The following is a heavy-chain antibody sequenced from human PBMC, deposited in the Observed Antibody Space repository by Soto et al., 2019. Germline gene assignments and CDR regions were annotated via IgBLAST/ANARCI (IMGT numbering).Heavy chain of an antibody. V-gene: IGHV3-23*01. CDR2: ISGSGGST. D-gene: IGHD5-12*01. J-gene: IGHJ3*02. Sequence: GSLRLSCAASRFAFSSYAMTWVRQAPGKGLEWVSAISGSGGSTYYADSVKGRFTISRDNSKNTLYLQMNSLRAEDTAVYYCAKEMRDGYQNAFDIWGQGTMVTVSS. CDR3: AKEMRDGYQNAFDI. CDR1: RFAFSSYA.